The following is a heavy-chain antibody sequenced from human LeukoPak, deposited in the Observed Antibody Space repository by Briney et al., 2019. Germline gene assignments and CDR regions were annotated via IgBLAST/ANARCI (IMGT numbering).Heavy chain of an antibody. D-gene: IGHD2-8*01. CDR3: ARGGSSSTNGVCYTVEGVFYPRYFDY. Sequence: SETLSLTCAVYGGSFSGYYWSWIRQPPGKGLEWIGEINHSGSTIYNPSLKSRVTISVDTSKNQFSLNLNSVTAADTAVYYCARGGSSSTNGVCYTVEGVFYPRYFDYWGQGTLVTVSS. V-gene: IGHV4-34*01. J-gene: IGHJ4*02. CDR1: GGSFSGYY. CDR2: INHSGST.